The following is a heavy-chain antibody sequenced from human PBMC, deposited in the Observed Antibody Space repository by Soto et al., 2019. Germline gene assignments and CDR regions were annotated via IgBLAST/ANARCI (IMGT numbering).Heavy chain of an antibody. Sequence: GESLKISCTGSGYDFTNSWIGWVRQMPGRGLEWMGIISPRDSHATYSPSFQGQVTVSIDGSINTAYLHWSSLGASDTAMYYCARQINYICDSWGQGTLVTVSS. CDR3: ARQINYICDS. D-gene: IGHD4-4*01. J-gene: IGHJ4*02. CDR1: GYDFTNSW. CDR2: ISPRDSHA. V-gene: IGHV5-51*01.